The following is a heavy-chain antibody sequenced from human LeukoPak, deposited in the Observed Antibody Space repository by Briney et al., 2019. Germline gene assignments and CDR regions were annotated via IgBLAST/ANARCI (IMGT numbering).Heavy chain of an antibody. D-gene: IGHD6-6*01. CDR1: RFTFSSYG. V-gene: IGHV3-30*18. Sequence: GRSLRLSCVASRFTFSSYGMHWVRQAPGKGLEWVAVVSSDGGTKYYADSVKGRFTISRDNSKNTLYLQMNSLKTEDTAVYYCAKEGDGAARFAFDIWGQGTMVTVSP. J-gene: IGHJ3*02. CDR3: AKEGDGAARFAFDI. CDR2: VSSDGGTK.